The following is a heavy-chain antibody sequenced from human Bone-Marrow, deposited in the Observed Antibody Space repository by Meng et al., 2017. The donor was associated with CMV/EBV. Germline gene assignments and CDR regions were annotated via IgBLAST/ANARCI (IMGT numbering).Heavy chain of an antibody. V-gene: IGHV1-69*10. J-gene: IGHJ4*02. CDR2: IITILGIA. CDR1: GGTFSSYA. CDR3: TRVGLGYCSSTSCYTFDY. D-gene: IGHD2-2*02. Sequence: SVKVSCKASGGTFSSYAISWVRQAPGQGLEWMGGIITILGIANYAQKFQGRVTITADKSTSTAYMELSSLRSEDTAVYYCTRVGLGYCSSTSCYTFDYWGQGTLVTVSS.